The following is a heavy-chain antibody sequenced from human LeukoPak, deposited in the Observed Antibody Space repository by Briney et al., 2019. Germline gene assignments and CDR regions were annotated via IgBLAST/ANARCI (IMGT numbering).Heavy chain of an antibody. V-gene: IGHV4-39*01. J-gene: IGHJ6*03. CDR3: ARHDEFHYYYMDV. D-gene: IGHD2-21*01. Sequence: ASETLSLTCTVSGGSISSSSYYWGWIRQPPGKGLEWIGSIYYSGSTYYNPSLKSRVTISVDTSKNQFSLKLSSVTAADTAVYYCARHDEFHYYYMDVWGKGTTVTVSS. CDR1: GGSISSSSYY. CDR2: IYYSGST.